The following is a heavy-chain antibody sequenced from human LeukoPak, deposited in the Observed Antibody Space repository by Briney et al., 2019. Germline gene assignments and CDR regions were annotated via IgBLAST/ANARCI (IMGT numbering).Heavy chain of an antibody. D-gene: IGHD3-10*01. Sequence: GGSLRLSCAASGFTFSSYGMHWVRQAPGKGVEWGAFIRYDGSNKYYADSVKGRFTISRDNSKNTLYLQMNSLRAEDTAVYYCAKDYYGSGSYYENFDYWGQGTLVTVYS. CDR1: GFTFSSYG. J-gene: IGHJ4*02. CDR3: AKDYYGSGSYYENFDY. CDR2: IRYDGSNK. V-gene: IGHV3-30*02.